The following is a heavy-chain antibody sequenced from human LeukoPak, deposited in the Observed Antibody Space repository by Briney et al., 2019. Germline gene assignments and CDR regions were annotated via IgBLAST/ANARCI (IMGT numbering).Heavy chain of an antibody. D-gene: IGHD3-9*01. V-gene: IGHV4-59*01. CDR2: IYYSGST. CDR1: GGSISSYY. J-gene: IGHJ4*02. Sequence: RTSETLSLTCTVSGGSISSYYWSWIRQPPGKGLEWIGYIYYSGSTNYNPSLKSRVTISVDTSKNQFSLKLSSVTAADTAVYYCASFRYDILTGYYAYYFDYWGQGTLVTVSS. CDR3: ASFRYDILTGYYAYYFDY.